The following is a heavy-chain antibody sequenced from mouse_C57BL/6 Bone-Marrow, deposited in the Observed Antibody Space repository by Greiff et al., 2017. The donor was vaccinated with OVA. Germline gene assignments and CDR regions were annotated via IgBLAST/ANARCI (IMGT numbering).Heavy chain of an antibody. J-gene: IGHJ1*03. CDR1: GYPFTSYW. V-gene: IGHV1-74*01. Sequence: QVQLQQPGAELVKPGASVKVSCKASGYPFTSYWMHWVTQRPGQGLEWVGRIHPCGCDSNYNQQFKGKATLTVDKSASTSYMQRSSLTAEDSAFYYCARGTTVVEDVWGTGTTVTVSS. CDR2: IHPCGCDS. CDR3: ARGTTVVEDV. D-gene: IGHD1-1*01.